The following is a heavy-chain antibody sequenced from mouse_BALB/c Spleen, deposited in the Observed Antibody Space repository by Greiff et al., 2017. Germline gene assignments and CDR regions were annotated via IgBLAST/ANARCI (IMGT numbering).Heavy chain of an antibody. J-gene: IGHJ1*01. CDR1: GFTFSSYG. D-gene: IGHD1-1*01. Sequence: EVQGVESGGDLVKPGGSLKLSCAASGFTFSSYGMSWVRQTPDKRLEWVATISSGGSYTYYPDSVKGRFTISRDNAKNTLYLQMSSLKSEDTAMYYCAKTFMTTVPHWYFDVWGAGTTVTVSS. CDR2: ISSGGSYT. V-gene: IGHV5-6*01. CDR3: AKTFMTTVPHWYFDV.